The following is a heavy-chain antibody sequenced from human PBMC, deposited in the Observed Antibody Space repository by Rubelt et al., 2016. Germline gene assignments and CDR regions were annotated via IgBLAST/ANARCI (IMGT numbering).Heavy chain of an antibody. CDR1: GYTVTSYG. J-gene: IGHJ6*02. Sequence: QVQLVQSGAEVKKPGASVKVSCKASGYTVTSYGISWVRQAPGQGREWMGWISAYNGNRNNAQKLQGRVTMTTDQSTRPAYMELRSLRSDETAVYYCARVGSSGFWGVWGQGTTVTVSS. V-gene: IGHV1-18*01. D-gene: IGHD6-19*01. CDR2: ISAYNGNR. CDR3: ARVGSSGFWGV.